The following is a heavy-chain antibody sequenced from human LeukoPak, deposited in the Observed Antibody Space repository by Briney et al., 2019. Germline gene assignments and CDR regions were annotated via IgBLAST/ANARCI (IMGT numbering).Heavy chain of an antibody. V-gene: IGHV4-34*01. CDR2: INHSGST. Sequence: PSETLSLTCAVYGGSFSGYYWSWIRQPPGKGLEWIGEINHSGSTNYNPSLKSRVTISVDTSKNQFSLKLSSVTAADTAVYYCARTRPSGSADYWGQGTLVTVSS. CDR3: ARTRPSGSADY. J-gene: IGHJ4*02. D-gene: IGHD3-10*01. CDR1: GGSFSGYY.